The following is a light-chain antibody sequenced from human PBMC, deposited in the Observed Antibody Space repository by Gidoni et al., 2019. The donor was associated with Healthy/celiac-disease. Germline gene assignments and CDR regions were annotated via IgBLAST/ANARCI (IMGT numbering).Light chain of an antibody. V-gene: IGLV4-69*01. Sequence: HLVLTHSPSASASLGASVKLTCTLSSGHSSYAIAWHQQQPEKGPRYLMKLNSDGSHSKGDGIPDRFSGSSSGAERYLTISSLQSEDEADYYWQTWGTGIRVFGGGTKLTVL. CDR2: LNSDGSH. CDR3: QTWGTGIRV. CDR1: SGHSSYA. J-gene: IGLJ3*02.